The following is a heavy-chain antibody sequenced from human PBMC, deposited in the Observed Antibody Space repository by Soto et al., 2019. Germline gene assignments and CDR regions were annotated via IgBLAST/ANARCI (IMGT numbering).Heavy chain of an antibody. D-gene: IGHD3-10*01. Sequence: GGSLRLSCAVSGFTFTSYAMTWVRQAPGKGLEWVSAISGSGGSEFYADSVKGRFTIPRDNSKNTLYLQMNSLRAEDTAVYYCAKGKGDGHNFGLRQYCMDVWGQGTTVTVSS. CDR2: ISGSGGSE. CDR1: GFTFTSYA. CDR3: AKGKGDGHNFGLRQYCMDV. J-gene: IGHJ6*02. V-gene: IGHV3-23*01.